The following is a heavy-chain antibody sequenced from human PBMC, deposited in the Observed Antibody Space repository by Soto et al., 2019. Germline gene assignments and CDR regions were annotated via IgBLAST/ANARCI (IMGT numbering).Heavy chain of an antibody. Sequence: GGSLRISCAASGFTFSDYYMSWIRQAPGKGLEWVSYISSSGSTIYYADSVKGRFTISRDNAKNSLYLQMNSLRAEDTAVYYCARDRFGAQLWGHYYMDFWGKGTTVTLSS. V-gene: IGHV3-11*01. CDR1: GFTFSDYY. D-gene: IGHD5-18*01. J-gene: IGHJ6*03. CDR2: ISSSGSTI. CDR3: ARDRFGAQLWGHYYMDF.